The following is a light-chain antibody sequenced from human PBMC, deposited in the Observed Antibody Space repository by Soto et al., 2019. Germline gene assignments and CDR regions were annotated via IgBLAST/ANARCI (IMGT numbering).Light chain of an antibody. V-gene: IGKV3-15*01. CDR2: GAS. CDR3: HQYVTWHPET. CDR1: QSVAHN. J-gene: IGKJ1*01. Sequence: EIVMTQSPATLPVSPGDIATLPCRASQSVAHNLAVYQQKPCHAPRLLIVGASIRANGIPARFSASGSGTDFTLPISRLQLEDVAVYYCHQYVTWHPETFGQGTKVDIK.